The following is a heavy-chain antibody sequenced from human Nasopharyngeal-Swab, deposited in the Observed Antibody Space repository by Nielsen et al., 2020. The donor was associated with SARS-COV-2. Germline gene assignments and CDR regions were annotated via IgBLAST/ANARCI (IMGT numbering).Heavy chain of an antibody. CDR2: INHSGST. CDR1: GGSFRGYY. V-gene: IGHV4-34*01. J-gene: IGHJ5*02. CDR3: ARSRYTSSWYGVRNWFDP. D-gene: IGHD6-13*01. Sequence: SQTLSLTRAVYGGSFRGYYWNWIRQPPGKGLEWIGEINHSGSTNYNPSLKSRVTISLDTSKNQFSLKLSSVTAADTAVYYCARSRYTSSWYGVRNWFDPWGQGTLVTVSS.